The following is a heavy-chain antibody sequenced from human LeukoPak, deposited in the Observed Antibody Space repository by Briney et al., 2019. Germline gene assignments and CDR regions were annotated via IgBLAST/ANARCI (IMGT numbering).Heavy chain of an antibody. J-gene: IGHJ4*02. CDR3: TKDVRGYDETPLSDH. V-gene: IGHV3-9*01. CDR1: GFIFDDYA. Sequence: GGSLRLSCAASGFIFDDYAMHWVRQAPGKGLEWVSGISWNSDSISYADSVRGRFTISRDNAKNSLYLQMSSLRIEDSALYYCTKDVRGYDETPLSDHWGQGTLVTVSP. D-gene: IGHD5-12*01. CDR2: ISWNSDSI.